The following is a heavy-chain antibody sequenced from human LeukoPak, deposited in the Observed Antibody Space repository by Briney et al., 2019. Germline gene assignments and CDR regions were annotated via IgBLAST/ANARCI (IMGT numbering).Heavy chain of an antibody. D-gene: IGHD2-2*02. V-gene: IGHV3-11*04. CDR1: GFTFSDYY. CDR2: ISSSGSTI. J-gene: IGHJ4*02. CDR3: ARRAYCSSTSCYIFDY. Sequence: GGSLRLSCAASGFTFSDYYMSWIRQAPGKGLEWVSYISSSGSTIYYADSVKGRFTISRDNAKNSLYLQMNSLRAEDTAVYYCARRAYCSSTSCYIFDYWGQGTLVTVSS.